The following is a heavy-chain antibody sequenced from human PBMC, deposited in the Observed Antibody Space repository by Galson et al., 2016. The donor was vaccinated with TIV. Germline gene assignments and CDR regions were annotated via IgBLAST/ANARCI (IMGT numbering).Heavy chain of an antibody. J-gene: IGHJ6*02. CDR2: IWYDGSIK. CDR3: ARIIVSYGMDV. CDR1: GYTFSSYD. D-gene: IGHD2/OR15-2a*01. Sequence: SLRLSCAASGYTFSSYDMHWVRQAPGKGLEWVAVIWYDGSIKYNEDSVKGRFTISRDKSKNTLYLAMSSLRAEDTAVYYCARIIVSYGMDVWGQGTTVTVS. V-gene: IGHV3-33*01.